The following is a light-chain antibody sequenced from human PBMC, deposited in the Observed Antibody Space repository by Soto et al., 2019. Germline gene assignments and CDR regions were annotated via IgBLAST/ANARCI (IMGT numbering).Light chain of an antibody. Sequence: DVQMTQSPSLLSASVGDRVTITCRASQSISSWLAWYQQKPGKAPKLLIYDAPTRESGVPPRFSGSGYGTEFTLTISSLQPDDFAPYYCQQYKGYSRTSGQGTKA. V-gene: IGKV1-5*01. CDR2: DAP. CDR1: QSISSW. CDR3: QQYKGYSRT. J-gene: IGKJ1*01.